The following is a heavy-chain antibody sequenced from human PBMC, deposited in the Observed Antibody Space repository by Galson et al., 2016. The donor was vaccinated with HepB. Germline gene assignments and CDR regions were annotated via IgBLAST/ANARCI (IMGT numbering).Heavy chain of an antibody. Sequence: SLRLSCAASGFTFSECAMQWVRQAPGKGLEWVSAISYNGRNEYYADSVKGRFTISRDNSRNTLFLEMNSLRSEDTALYYCAGRNELGSGQYYFYGMDVWGQGTMVAVSS. D-gene: IGHD6-19*01. CDR2: ISYNGRNE. V-gene: IGHV3-30*04. CDR1: GFTFSECA. J-gene: IGHJ6*02. CDR3: AGRNELGSGQYYFYGMDV.